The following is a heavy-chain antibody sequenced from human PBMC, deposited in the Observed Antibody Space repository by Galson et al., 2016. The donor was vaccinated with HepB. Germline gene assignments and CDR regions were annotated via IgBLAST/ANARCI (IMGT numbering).Heavy chain of an antibody. Sequence: ETLSLTCTVSGRSVSSGTYFWGWIRQPPGKGLEWIGMIYYAGVTHYNPSLESRVTISVDTSKNQFSLRLSSLTAADPSVYYFARSSGSRNGYFDYWGQGALVTVSS. D-gene: IGHD1-26*01. V-gene: IGHV4-39*01. CDR2: IYYAGVT. J-gene: IGHJ4*02. CDR1: GRSVSSGTYF. CDR3: ARSSGSRNGYFDY.